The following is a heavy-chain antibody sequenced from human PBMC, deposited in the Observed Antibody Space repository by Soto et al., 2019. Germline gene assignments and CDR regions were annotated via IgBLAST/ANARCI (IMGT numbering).Heavy chain of an antibody. D-gene: IGHD5-12*01. Sequence: GESLKISCKGSGYSFTSYWIGWVRQMPGKGLEWMGIIYPGDSDTRYSPSFQGQVTISADKSISTAYLQWSSLKASDTAMYYCARHPRGWLHLGYYYYGMDVWGQGTTVTVSS. CDR2: IYPGDSDT. CDR1: GYSFTSYW. V-gene: IGHV5-51*01. CDR3: ARHPRGWLHLGYYYYGMDV. J-gene: IGHJ6*02.